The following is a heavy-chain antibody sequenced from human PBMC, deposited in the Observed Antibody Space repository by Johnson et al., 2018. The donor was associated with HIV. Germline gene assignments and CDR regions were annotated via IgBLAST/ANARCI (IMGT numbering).Heavy chain of an antibody. CDR1: GFTFSSYA. J-gene: IGHJ3*02. Sequence: VQLVESGGGLVQPGGSLRLSCAASGFTFSSYAMHWVRQAPGKGLEYVSAISSNGGSTYYANSVKGRLTISRDTAKNSLYLQMNSLRAEDTAVYYCARGFDAFDIWGQGTMVTVSS. CDR2: ISSNGGST. CDR3: ARGFDAFDI. V-gene: IGHV3-64*01.